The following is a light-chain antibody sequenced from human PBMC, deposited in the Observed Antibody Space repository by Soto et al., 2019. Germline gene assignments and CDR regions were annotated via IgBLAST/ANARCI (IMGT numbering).Light chain of an antibody. CDR2: DAS. V-gene: IGKV1-5*01. Sequence: DIPITESPSTLSATVGDKATITCRASQSISSWLAWYQQKPGKAPKLLIYDASSLESGVPSRFSGSGSGTDFTLTISCLQSEDFATYYCQQYYSFPRTFGQRTKVDI. CDR3: QQYYSFPRT. J-gene: IGKJ1*01. CDR1: QSISSW.